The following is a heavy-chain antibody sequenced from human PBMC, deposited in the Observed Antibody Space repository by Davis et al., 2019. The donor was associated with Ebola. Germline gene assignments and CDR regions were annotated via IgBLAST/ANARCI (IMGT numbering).Heavy chain of an antibody. V-gene: IGHV3-11*04. J-gene: IGHJ4*02. CDR1: GFTFSHYY. CDR2: IGTSGDTI. D-gene: IGHD4-23*01. CDR3: ARSIDYGGNAPSD. Sequence: GGSLRLSCAGSGFTFSHYYMTWIRQAPGKGLEWISYIGTSGDTIYYADSVKGRFTISRDNSKNTLYLQMNSLRAEDTAVYYCARSIDYGGNAPSDWGQGTLVTVSS.